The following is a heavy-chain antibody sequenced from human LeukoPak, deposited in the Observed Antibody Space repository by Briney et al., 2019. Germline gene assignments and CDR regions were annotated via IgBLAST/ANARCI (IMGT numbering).Heavy chain of an antibody. Sequence: GASVKVSCKASGYILTSYGISWVRQAPGQGLEWMGWISTNKGNTNYAQRLQGRVTMTTDTSTSTAYMGLRSLRSDDTAIYYCVRDIQWRFDPWGQGTLVTVSS. CDR3: VRDIQWRFDP. D-gene: IGHD2-8*01. J-gene: IGHJ5*02. CDR1: GYILTSYG. V-gene: IGHV1-18*01. CDR2: ISTNKGNT.